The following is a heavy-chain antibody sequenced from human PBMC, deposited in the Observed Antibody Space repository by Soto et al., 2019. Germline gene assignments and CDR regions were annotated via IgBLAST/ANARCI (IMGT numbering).Heavy chain of an antibody. CDR1: GFTLSRHT. CDR3: VRDYYDTSGYPNTFDM. CDR2: VGSRTSDI. Sequence: GGSLRLSCAASGFTLSRHTMNWVRQAPGKGLEWVSFVGSRTSDIYYADSVKGRFTISRDNAKNSLYLDLTRLRAEDTAVYFCVRDYYDTSGYPNTFDMWGQGTMVTVSS. V-gene: IGHV3-21*01. J-gene: IGHJ3*02. D-gene: IGHD3-22*01.